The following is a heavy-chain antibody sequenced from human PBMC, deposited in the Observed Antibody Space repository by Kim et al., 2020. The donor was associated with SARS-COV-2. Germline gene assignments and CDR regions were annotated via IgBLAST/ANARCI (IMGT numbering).Heavy chain of an antibody. Sequence: SVEGRFTISRDNAKNSLYLQMNSLRAEDTALYHCARDLLLLTMVRGPFDPWGQGTLVTVSS. CDR3: ARDLLLLTMVRGPFDP. V-gene: IGHV3-20*01. J-gene: IGHJ5*02. D-gene: IGHD3-10*01.